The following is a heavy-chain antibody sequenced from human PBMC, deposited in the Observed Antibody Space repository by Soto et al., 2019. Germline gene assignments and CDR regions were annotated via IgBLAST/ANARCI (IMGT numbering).Heavy chain of an antibody. CDR3: ATTVTTADVVAYDI. CDR2: INPNSGGT. D-gene: IGHD4-17*01. V-gene: IGHV1-2*04. CDR1: GYTFTGYY. J-gene: IGHJ3*02. Sequence: ASVKVSCKASGYTFTGYYMHWVRQAPGQGLEWMGWINPNSGGTNYAQKFQGWVTMTRDTSISTAYMELSRLRSDDTAVYYCATTVTTADVVAYDIWGQGTMVTVSS.